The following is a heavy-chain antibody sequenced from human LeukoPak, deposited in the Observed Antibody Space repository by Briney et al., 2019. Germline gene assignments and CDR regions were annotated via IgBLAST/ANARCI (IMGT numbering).Heavy chain of an antibody. D-gene: IGHD1/OR15-1a*01. V-gene: IGHV1-46*01. J-gene: IGHJ5*02. CDR2: INPSGGST. Sequence: ASVKVSCKASGYSFTSYYMQWVRQAPGQGLEWMGVINPSGGSTTYAQKFQGRVTMTRDTSTSTIYMELNSLRSEDTAVYYCARDLGVEGNTGWFDPWGQGTLVTVSS. CDR3: ARDLGVEGNTGWFDP. CDR1: GYSFTSYY.